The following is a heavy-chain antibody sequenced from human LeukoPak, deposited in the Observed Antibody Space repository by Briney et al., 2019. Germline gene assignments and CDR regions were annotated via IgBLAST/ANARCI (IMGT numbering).Heavy chain of an antibody. D-gene: IGHD5-18*01. V-gene: IGHV3-23*01. CDR1: GFTFSTYA. Sequence: QTGGSLRLSCAASGFTFSTYAMSWVRQAPGKGLEWVSIISGRDGYTHYADAAKGRSTISRDNSKNTLYLQMNSLRAEDTAVYYCAKDQLTGGYNYGYGTFDILGQGTMVTVSS. CDR3: AKDQLTGGYNYGYGTFDI. CDR2: ISGRDGYT. J-gene: IGHJ3*02.